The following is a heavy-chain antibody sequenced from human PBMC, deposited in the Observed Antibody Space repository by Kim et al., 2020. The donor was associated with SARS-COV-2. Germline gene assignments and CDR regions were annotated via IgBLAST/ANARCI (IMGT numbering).Heavy chain of an antibody. CDR1: GYTFTSYG. Sequence: ASVKVSCKASGYTFTSYGISWVRQAPGQGLEWMGWISAYNGNTNYAQKLQGRVTMTTDTSTSTAYMELRSLRSDDTAVYYCARVSPQELRYFDWFEPDAFDIWGQGTMVTVSS. D-gene: IGHD3-9*01. V-gene: IGHV1-18*01. CDR2: ISAYNGNT. J-gene: IGHJ3*02. CDR3: ARVSPQELRYFDWFEPDAFDI.